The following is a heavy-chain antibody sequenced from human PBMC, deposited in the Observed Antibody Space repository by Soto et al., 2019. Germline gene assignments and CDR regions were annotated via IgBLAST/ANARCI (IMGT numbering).Heavy chain of an antibody. J-gene: IGHJ5*02. D-gene: IGHD6-6*01. CDR3: ARRSSSSLGSLFDP. CDR2: IYYSGST. Sequence: SETLSLTCTVSGGSISSTFYYWVWIRQPPGKGLEWIGSIYYSGSTSYNPSHNPSLKSRLTMSVDTSNNQFSLKLSSVTPTDTAVYYCARRSSSSLGSLFDPWGRGILVTVSS. CDR1: GGSISSTFYY. V-gene: IGHV4-39*01.